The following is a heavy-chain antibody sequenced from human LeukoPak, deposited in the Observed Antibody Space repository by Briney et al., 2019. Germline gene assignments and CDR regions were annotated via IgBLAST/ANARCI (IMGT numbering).Heavy chain of an antibody. CDR1: GFTFSSYA. J-gene: IGHJ4*02. CDR3: ARRHDYSNYPDY. V-gene: IGHV3-21*01. CDR2: ISSSSSYI. D-gene: IGHD4-11*01. Sequence: GGSLRLSCAASGFTFSSYAMSWVRQAPGKGLEWVSSISSSSSYIYCADSVKGRFTIPRDNAKNSLYLQMNSLRAEDTAVYYCARRHDYSNYPDYWGQGTLVTVSS.